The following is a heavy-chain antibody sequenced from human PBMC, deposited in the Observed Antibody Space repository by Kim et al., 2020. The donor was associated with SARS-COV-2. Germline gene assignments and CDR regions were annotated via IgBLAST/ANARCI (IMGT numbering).Heavy chain of an antibody. CDR2: ISYDGFTQ. J-gene: IGHJ4*02. CDR3: ARRGFFSEIDY. V-gene: IGHV3-30-3*01. CDR1: GFTFSNSP. D-gene: IGHD3-3*01. Sequence: GGSLRLSCAATGFTFSNSPFHWVRQAPGKGLEWVAFISYDGFTQYYTDSVKGRFTISRDDSKNTVDLQMNSLRPDDMAVYFCARRGFFSEIDYWGQGTLV.